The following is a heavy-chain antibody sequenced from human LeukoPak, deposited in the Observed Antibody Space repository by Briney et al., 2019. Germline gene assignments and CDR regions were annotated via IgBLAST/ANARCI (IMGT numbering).Heavy chain of an antibody. V-gene: IGHV3-74*01. D-gene: IGHD3-22*01. CDR2: ITSDGSST. CDR1: GFTFSSYW. CDR3: AMPDYYDSSGYNFQYFQH. Sequence: GGSLRLSCAASGFTFSSYWMHWVRQAPGKGLVWVSRITSDGSSTNYADSVKGRFTISRDNAKDTLYLQMNSLRAVDTAVYYCAMPDYYDSSGYNFQYFQHWGQGTLVTVSS. J-gene: IGHJ1*01.